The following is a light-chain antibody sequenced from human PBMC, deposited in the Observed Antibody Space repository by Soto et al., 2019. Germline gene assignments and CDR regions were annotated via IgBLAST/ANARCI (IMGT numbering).Light chain of an antibody. CDR2: DAS. Sequence: FTQSPATLSLSPGERATFSCTASQGISTYIAWYQQKPGHPPRLLMFDASRRATGIPPRFSGGGFGTQFTLTINNLEPDDFAVYYCQQRGEYFGPGTRLEIK. CDR3: QQRGEY. V-gene: IGKV3D-11*01. CDR1: QGISTY. J-gene: IGKJ5*01.